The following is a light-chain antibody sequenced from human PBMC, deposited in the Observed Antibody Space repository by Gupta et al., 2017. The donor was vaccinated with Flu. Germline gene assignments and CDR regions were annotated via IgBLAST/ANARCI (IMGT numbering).Light chain of an antibody. CDR2: AAS. Sequence: GTVLLSPGERGTLSSRARQSVRNNYLAWYQQKPGQAPRLLSYAASSRASGVPDRFSGSGSGTXFTLTIXRREPEDFAVYYCQQEGSSPITFGXGTKVDIK. V-gene: IGKV3-20*01. CDR3: QQEGSSPIT. CDR1: QSVRNNY. J-gene: IGKJ4*01.